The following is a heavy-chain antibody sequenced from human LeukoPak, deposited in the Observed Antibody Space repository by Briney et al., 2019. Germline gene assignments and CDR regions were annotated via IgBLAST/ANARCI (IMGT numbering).Heavy chain of an antibody. CDR3: ARAQNVYYYDSSGYLDY. Sequence: GASVKVSCKASGGTFSSYAISWVRQAPGQGLEWMGRIVPILGIANYAQKFQGRVTITADKSTSTAYMELSSLRSEDTAVYYCARAQNVYYYDSSGYLDYWGQGTLVTVSS. D-gene: IGHD3-22*01. V-gene: IGHV1-69*04. CDR1: GGTFSSYA. CDR2: IVPILGIA. J-gene: IGHJ4*02.